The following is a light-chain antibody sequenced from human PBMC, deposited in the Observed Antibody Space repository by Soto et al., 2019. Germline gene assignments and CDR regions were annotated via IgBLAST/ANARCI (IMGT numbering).Light chain of an antibody. CDR3: QQYNNWPPGT. V-gene: IGKV3-15*01. CDR1: QSVSSN. Sequence: EIVMTQSPATLSVSPGERATLSCRASQSVSSNLAWYQQKPDQAPRLLIYGASTRATGIPARFSGSGSGTEFPLTISSLQSEDFAVYYCQQYNNWPPGTFGQGTKVEIK. J-gene: IGKJ1*01. CDR2: GAS.